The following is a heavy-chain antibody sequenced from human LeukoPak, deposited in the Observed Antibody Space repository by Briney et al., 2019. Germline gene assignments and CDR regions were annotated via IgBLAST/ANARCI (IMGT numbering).Heavy chain of an antibody. CDR1: GFTFSDYY. CDR3: ARDPTILIAAAGTFDY. V-gene: IGHV3-11*04. CDR2: ISDSSSAI. J-gene: IGHJ4*02. D-gene: IGHD6-13*01. Sequence: GGSLRLSCAASGFTFSDYYMSWIRQSPGKGLEWVSFISDSSSAIYYADSVRGRFTVSRDNAKNSLYLQMNSLRAEDTAVYYCARDPTILIAAAGTFDYWGQGTLVTVSS.